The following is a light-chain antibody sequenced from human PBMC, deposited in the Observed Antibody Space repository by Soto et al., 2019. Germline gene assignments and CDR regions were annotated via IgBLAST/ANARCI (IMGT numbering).Light chain of an antibody. CDR1: SGNIASNY. Sequence: NFILTQPHSVSESPGKTVTISCTRSSGNIASNYVQWYQQRPGSAPTTVIYEDNQRPSGVPDRFSGSIDSSSNSAALTISGLKTEDEADYYCQSYDDSHQVFGGGTKLTVL. V-gene: IGLV6-57*03. J-gene: IGLJ3*02. CDR3: QSYDDSHQV. CDR2: EDN.